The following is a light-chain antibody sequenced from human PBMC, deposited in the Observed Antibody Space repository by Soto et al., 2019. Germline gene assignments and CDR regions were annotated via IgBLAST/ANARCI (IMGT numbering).Light chain of an antibody. Sequence: DIQMTQSPSSLSASVGDRVTITCRESQPINSYVNWYQQKSGEAPKLLIYAASILQRGVPSKFSGGGSGSEFSLTIRSLQPDDFATYYCQQSYTTPLTFGGGTKVEIK. CDR2: AAS. CDR1: QPINSY. CDR3: QQSYTTPLT. V-gene: IGKV1-39*01. J-gene: IGKJ4*01.